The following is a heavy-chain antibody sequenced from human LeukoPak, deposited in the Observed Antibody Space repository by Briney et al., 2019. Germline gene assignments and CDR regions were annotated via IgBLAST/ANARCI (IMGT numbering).Heavy chain of an antibody. D-gene: IGHD6-6*01. CDR3: ARSSPGLNWFDP. CDR1: GRSFSGYY. Sequence: SETLSLTCAVYGRSFSGYYWSWIRQPPGKGLEWIGEINHSGSTNYNPSLKSRVTISVDTSKNQFSLKLSSVTAADTAVYYCARSSPGLNWFDPWGQGTLVTVSS. CDR2: INHSGST. V-gene: IGHV4-34*01. J-gene: IGHJ5*02.